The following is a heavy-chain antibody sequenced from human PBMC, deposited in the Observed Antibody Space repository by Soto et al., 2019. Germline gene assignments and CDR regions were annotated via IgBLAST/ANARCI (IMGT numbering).Heavy chain of an antibody. CDR2: INAANGDT. CDR3: VRRHVSATDIDWFDP. V-gene: IGHV1-3*01. Sequence: ASVKVSCKASGYTFTSYGIHWVRQAPGQRLEWMGWINAANGDTKYSPKFQGRVTITRDTSASTAYMELSSLRSEDTAVYYCVRRHVSATDIDWFDPWGQGTLATVSS. D-gene: IGHD2-15*01. CDR1: GYTFTSYG. J-gene: IGHJ5*02.